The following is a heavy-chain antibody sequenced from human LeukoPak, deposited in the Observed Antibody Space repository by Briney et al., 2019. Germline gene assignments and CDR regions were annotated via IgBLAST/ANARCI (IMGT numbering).Heavy chain of an antibody. CDR2: ISSSSYI. Sequence: EGSLRLSCAASGFTFSSYSMNWVRQAPGKGLEWVSSISSSSYIYYADSVKGRFTISRDNAKNSLYLQMNSLRAEDTAVYYCARVCSGGSCTDAFDIWGQGTMVTVSS. V-gene: IGHV3-21*01. CDR1: GFTFSSYS. J-gene: IGHJ3*02. D-gene: IGHD2-15*01. CDR3: ARVCSGGSCTDAFDI.